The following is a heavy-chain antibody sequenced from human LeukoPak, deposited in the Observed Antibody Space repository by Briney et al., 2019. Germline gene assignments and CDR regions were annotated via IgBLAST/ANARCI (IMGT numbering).Heavy chain of an antibody. CDR2: ISAYNGNT. CDR3: ARGAYYYDSSGYYDPFDY. V-gene: IGHV1-18*01. Sequence: ASVKVSCKASGYTFTSYGISWVRQAPGQGLEWMGWISAYNGNTNYAQKLQGRVTMTTDTSTSTAYMELRSLRSDDTAVYYCARGAYYYDSSGYYDPFDYWGQGTLVIVSS. CDR1: GYTFTSYG. J-gene: IGHJ4*02. D-gene: IGHD3-22*01.